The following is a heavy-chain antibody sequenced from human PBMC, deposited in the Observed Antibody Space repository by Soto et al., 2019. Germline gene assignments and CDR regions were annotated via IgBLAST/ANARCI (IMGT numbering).Heavy chain of an antibody. CDR3: AGGFPLWFEP. Sequence: QVQLVQSGAEKKKPGASVKVSCKASGYTFTSYAIDWVRQAPGQRLEWMGWINAGNGNTKYSQKFQGRVTITRDTSASTASMELSSLRSEDTAVYYCAGGFPLWFEPWGQGTLVTVSS. CDR1: GYTFTSYA. V-gene: IGHV1-3*05. CDR2: INAGNGNT. D-gene: IGHD3-3*01. J-gene: IGHJ5*02.